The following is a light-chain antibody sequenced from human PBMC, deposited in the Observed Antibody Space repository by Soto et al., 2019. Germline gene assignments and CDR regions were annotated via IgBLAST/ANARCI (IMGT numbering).Light chain of an antibody. CDR3: QSYDSSLRRV. J-gene: IGLJ2*01. CDR2: DNS. CDR1: SSNIGAGYD. V-gene: IGLV1-40*01. Sequence: QSVLTQPPSVSGAPGQRVTISCTGSSSNIGAGYDVHWYQQLPGTAPKLLIYDNSNRPSGVPDRFPGSKSGTSASLAITGLQAEEDAAYYCQSYDSSLRRVFGGGTKLTVL.